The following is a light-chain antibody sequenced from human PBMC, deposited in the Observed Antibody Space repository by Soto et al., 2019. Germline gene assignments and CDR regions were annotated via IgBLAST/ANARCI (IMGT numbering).Light chain of an antibody. Sequence: DIQMTQSPSSLSASVGDRVTITCRASQSTSSYLNWYQQKPGTAPKLLIYAASSLQSGVPSRFSGSGSGTDFTLTISSLQPEDFATYYCQQSYSTPYTFGQGTKVDIK. V-gene: IGKV1-39*01. CDR1: QSTSSY. J-gene: IGKJ2*01. CDR2: AAS. CDR3: QQSYSTPYT.